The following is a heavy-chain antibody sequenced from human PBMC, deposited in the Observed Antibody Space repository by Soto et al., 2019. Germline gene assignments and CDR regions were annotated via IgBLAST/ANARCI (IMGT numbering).Heavy chain of an antibody. CDR2: IYTSGST. J-gene: IGHJ5*02. CDR3: ARERREQIHDGYDIDP. CDR1: GGSINDYY. D-gene: IGHD5-12*01. Sequence: SETLSLTCTVSGGSINDYYWGWIRQPAGKGLEWIGRIYTSGSTDYNPSLKSRVTISIDTSKNQFYLKVTSLTAADTAVYYCARERREQIHDGYDIDPWGQGTLVTVSS. V-gene: IGHV4-4*07.